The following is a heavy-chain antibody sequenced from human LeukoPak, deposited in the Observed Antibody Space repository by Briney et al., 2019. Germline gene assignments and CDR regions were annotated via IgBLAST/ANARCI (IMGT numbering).Heavy chain of an antibody. CDR3: AKVGHCPTTSCF. J-gene: IGHJ4*02. CDR2: IRGSGDGYGT. D-gene: IGHD2-2*01. V-gene: IGHV3-23*01. CDR1: GFTFSIYD. Sequence: TGGSLRLSCAASGFTFSIYDMSWVRQAPGEGLEWVSAIRGSGDGYGTYYADSVKGRFTISRDNSKNTLYLQMKSLRAEDTAVYYCAKVGHCPTTSCFWGQGTLVTVSS.